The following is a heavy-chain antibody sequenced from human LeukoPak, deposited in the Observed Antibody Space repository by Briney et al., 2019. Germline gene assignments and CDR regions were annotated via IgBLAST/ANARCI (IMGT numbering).Heavy chain of an antibody. V-gene: IGHV1-46*01. CDR2: INPSGGST. D-gene: IGHD6-19*01. J-gene: IGHJ5*02. CDR1: GYTFTGYY. CDR3: ARGDIAVAGTPWFDP. Sequence: ASVKVSCKASGYTFTGYYMHWVRQAPGQGLEWMGWINPSGGSTSYAQKFQGRVTMTRDTSTSTVYMELSSLRSEDTAVYYCARGDIAVAGTPWFDPWGQGTLVTVSS.